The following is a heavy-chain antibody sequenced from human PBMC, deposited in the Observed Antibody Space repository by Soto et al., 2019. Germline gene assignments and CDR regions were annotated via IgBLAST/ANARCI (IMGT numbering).Heavy chain of an antibody. CDR2: IYYSGST. D-gene: IGHD1-26*01. CDR1: GGSISSGGYY. Sequence: KPSETLSLTCTVSGGSISSGGYYWSWIRQHPGKGLEWIGYIYYSGSTYYNPSLKSRVTISVDTSKNQFSLKLSSVTAADTAAYYCARDTSVSSLAYSGSYGYFDLWGRGTLVTVSS. J-gene: IGHJ2*01. CDR3: ARDTSVSSLAYSGSYGYFDL. V-gene: IGHV4-31*03.